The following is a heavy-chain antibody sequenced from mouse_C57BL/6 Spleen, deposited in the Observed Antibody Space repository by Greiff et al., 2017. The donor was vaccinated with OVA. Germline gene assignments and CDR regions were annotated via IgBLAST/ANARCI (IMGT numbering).Heavy chain of an antibody. V-gene: IGHV1-22*01. Sequence: EVKLMESGPELVKPGASVKMSCKASGYTFTDYNMHWVKQSHGKSLEWIGYINPNNGGTSYNQKFKGKATLTVNKSSSTAYMELRSLTSEDSAVYYCARGGNYVFDYWGQGTTLTVAS. J-gene: IGHJ2*01. CDR1: GYTFTDYN. CDR2: INPNNGGT. D-gene: IGHD2-1*01. CDR3: ARGGNYVFDY.